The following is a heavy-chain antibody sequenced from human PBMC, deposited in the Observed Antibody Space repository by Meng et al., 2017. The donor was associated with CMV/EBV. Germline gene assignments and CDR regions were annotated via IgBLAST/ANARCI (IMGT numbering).Heavy chain of an antibody. J-gene: IGHJ4*02. V-gene: IGHV3-30*02. CDR1: GFTFSSYG. CDR3: AKDGYSGYDYDY. CDR2: IRYDGSNK. Sequence: GESLKISCAASGFTFSSYGVHWVRQAPGQGLEWVAFIRYDGSNKYYADSVKGRFTISRDNSKNTLYLQMNSLRAEDTAVYYCAKDGYSGYDYDYWGQGTLVTVSS. D-gene: IGHD5-12*01.